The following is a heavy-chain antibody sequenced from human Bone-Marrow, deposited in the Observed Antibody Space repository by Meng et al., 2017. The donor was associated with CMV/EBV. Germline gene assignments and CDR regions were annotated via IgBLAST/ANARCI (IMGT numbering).Heavy chain of an antibody. CDR1: GFSFSSYA. D-gene: IGHD2-2*03. CDR3: AKVGYCSSTSCSNH. CDR2: ISGSGGST. Sequence: ASGFSFSSYAMSWVRQAPGKGLEWVSAISGSGGSTYYADSVKGRFTISRDNSKNTLYLQMNSLRAEDTAVYYCAKVGYCSSTSCSNHWGQGTLVTVSS. V-gene: IGHV3-23*01. J-gene: IGHJ4*02.